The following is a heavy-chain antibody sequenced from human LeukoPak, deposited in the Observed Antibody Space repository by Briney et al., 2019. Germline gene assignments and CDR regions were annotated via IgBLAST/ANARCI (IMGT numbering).Heavy chain of an antibody. D-gene: IGHD4-11*01. CDR3: ARLSDEWAETIAY. V-gene: IGHV4-39*01. J-gene: IGHJ4*02. CDR2: IYYSGST. CDR1: GGSISSSSYY. Sequence: SETLSLTCTVSGGSISSSSYYWGWIRQPPGKGLEWIGSIYYSGSTYYNPSLKSRVTISVDTSKNQSSLKLSSVTAADTAVYYCARLSDEWAETIAYWGQGTLVTVSS.